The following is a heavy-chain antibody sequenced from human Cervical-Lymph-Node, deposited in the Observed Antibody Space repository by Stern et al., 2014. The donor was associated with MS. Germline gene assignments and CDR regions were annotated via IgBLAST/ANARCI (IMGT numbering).Heavy chain of an antibody. CDR2: IFTSGST. D-gene: IGHD3-22*01. CDR1: GGSIASSSYY. J-gene: IGHJ6*02. V-gene: IGHV4-61*02. CDR3: AREDYDGSGHPYYYGLDV. Sequence: QVQLGQSGPGLVKPSQTLSLTCTVSGGSIASSSYYWSWIRQPAGKGLEWIGRIFTSGSTHYNPSLQSRITLSVDTSKNQFSLRLSSVTAADTAVYYCAREDYDGSGHPYYYGLDVWGQGTTVTVSS.